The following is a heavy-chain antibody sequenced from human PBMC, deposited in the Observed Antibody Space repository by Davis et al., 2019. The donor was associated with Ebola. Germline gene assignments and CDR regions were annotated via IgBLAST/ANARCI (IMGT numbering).Heavy chain of an antibody. CDR2: ISYDGSNK. CDR3: AKDRRGFYDFWSGYSDGMDV. J-gene: IGHJ6*02. CDR1: GFTFSSYG. V-gene: IGHV3-30*18. D-gene: IGHD3-3*01. Sequence: GESLKISCAASGFTFSSYGMHLVRQAPGKGLEWVAVISYDGSNKYYADSVKGRFTISRDNSKNTLYLQMNSLRAEDPAVYYCAKDRRGFYDFWSGYSDGMDVWGQGTTVTVSS.